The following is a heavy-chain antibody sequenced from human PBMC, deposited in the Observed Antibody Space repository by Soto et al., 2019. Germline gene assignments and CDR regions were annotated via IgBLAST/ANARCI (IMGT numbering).Heavy chain of an antibody. V-gene: IGHV1-69*13. CDR2: IIPIFGTA. D-gene: IGHD3-22*01. J-gene: IGHJ6*02. CDR3: ARALSIVVVNYYYYGMDV. CDR1: GGTFSSYA. Sequence: ASVKVSCKASGGTFSSYAISWVRQAPGQGLEWMGGIIPIFGTANYAQKFQGRVTITADESTSTAYMELSSLRSEDTAVYYCARALSIVVVNYYYYGMDVWGQGTTVTVSS.